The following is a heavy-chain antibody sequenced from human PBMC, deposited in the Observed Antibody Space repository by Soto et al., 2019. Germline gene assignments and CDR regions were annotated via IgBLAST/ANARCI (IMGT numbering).Heavy chain of an antibody. V-gene: IGHV3-43*01. CDR2: ISWDGGST. CDR3: AKDMRPQAGGCSGGSCLLFDY. J-gene: IGHJ4*02. Sequence: GGSLRLSCAASGFTFDDYTMHWVRQAPGKGLEWVSLISWDGGSTYYADSVKGRFTISRDNSKNSLYLQMNSLRTEDTALYYCAKDMRPQAGGCSGGSCLLFDYWGQGTLVTVSS. CDR1: GFTFDDYT. D-gene: IGHD2-15*01.